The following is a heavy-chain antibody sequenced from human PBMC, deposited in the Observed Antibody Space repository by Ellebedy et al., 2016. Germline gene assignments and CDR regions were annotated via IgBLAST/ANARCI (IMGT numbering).Heavy chain of an antibody. CDR2: IYYSGIT. J-gene: IGHJ4*02. V-gene: IGHV4-59*05. D-gene: IGHD6-13*01. CDR1: GGSISSYY. Sequence: SETLSLTCTVSGGSISSYYWSWIRQPPGKGLECIGSIYYSGITYYNPSLKSRLTISVDTSKNQFSLKLTSVTAADTAVYYCARRGAIATAGDPIDSWGQGTLVTVSS. CDR3: ARRGAIATAGDPIDS.